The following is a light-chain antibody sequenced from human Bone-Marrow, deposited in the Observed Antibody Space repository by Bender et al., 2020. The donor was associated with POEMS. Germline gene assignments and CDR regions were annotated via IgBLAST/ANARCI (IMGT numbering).Light chain of an antibody. Sequence: QSALTQPASVSGSPGQSITISCTGTSSDVGAYNYVSWYQQHPGKAPKLIIYEVNKRPSGISNRFSASKFGNTASLTISGLQAEDEADYHCCSTAGGSTVIFGGGTTVTVL. CDR2: EVN. J-gene: IGLJ2*01. CDR3: CSTAGGSTVI. CDR1: SSDVGAYNY. V-gene: IGLV2-23*02.